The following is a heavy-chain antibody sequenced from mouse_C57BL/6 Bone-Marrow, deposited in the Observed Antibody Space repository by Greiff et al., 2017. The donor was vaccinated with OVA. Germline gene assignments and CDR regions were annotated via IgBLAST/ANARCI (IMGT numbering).Heavy chain of an antibody. CDR1: GYTFTSYW. D-gene: IGHD4-1*01. CDR2: IHPNSGST. Sequence: QVQLQQPGAELVKPGASVKLSCKASGYTFTSYWMHWVKQRPGQGLEWIGMIHPNSGSTNSNEKFKSKATLTVDKSSSTAYTQLSSLTSEDSAVYYCATLANWDVRYWYFDVWGTGTTVTVSS. V-gene: IGHV1-64*01. J-gene: IGHJ1*03. CDR3: ATLANWDVRYWYFDV.